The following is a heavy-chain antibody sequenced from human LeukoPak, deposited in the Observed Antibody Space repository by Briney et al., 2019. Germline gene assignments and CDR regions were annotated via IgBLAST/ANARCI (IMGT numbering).Heavy chain of an antibody. CDR2: IYHSGST. J-gene: IGHJ5*02. Sequence: SETLSLTCTASGGYISSSSYYWGWIRQPPGKGLEWIGTIYHSGSTYYNPSLKSRVTISVDTSKNQFSLKLSSVTAADTAVYYCARDFWSGYYLGWFDPWGQGTLVTVSS. CDR1: GGYISSSSYY. D-gene: IGHD3-3*01. V-gene: IGHV4-39*07. CDR3: ARDFWSGYYLGWFDP.